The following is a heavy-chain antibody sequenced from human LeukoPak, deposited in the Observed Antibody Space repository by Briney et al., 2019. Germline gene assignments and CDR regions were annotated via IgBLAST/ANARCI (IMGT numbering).Heavy chain of an antibody. Sequence: WGSLRLSCAASGFTFSDYYMSWIRQAPGKGLEWVSYIISSSSYTNYADSVKGRFTISRDNAKNSLYLQMNSLRAEDTAVYYCARVGDSRGNYDILTGYYPFDYWGQGTLVTVSS. CDR2: IISSSSYT. D-gene: IGHD3-9*01. J-gene: IGHJ4*02. V-gene: IGHV3-11*06. CDR1: GFTFSDYY. CDR3: ARVGDSRGNYDILTGYYPFDY.